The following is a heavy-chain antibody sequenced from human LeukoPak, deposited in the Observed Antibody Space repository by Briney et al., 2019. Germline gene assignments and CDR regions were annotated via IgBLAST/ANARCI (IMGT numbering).Heavy chain of an antibody. D-gene: IGHD1-1*01. J-gene: IGHJ4*02. V-gene: IGHV3-74*01. CDR3: ARNWNAESAFDY. Sequence: PGGSLRLSCAASGFTFDDYGMSWVRQAPGKGLEWVSRINSDGSSTSYADSVKGRFTISRDNAKNTLYLQMNSLRAEDTAVYYCARNWNAESAFDYWGQGTLVTVSS. CDR1: GFTFDDYG. CDR2: INSDGSST.